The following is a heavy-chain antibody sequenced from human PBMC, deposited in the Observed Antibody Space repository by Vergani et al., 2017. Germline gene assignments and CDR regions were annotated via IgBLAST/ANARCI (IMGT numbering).Heavy chain of an antibody. Sequence: QVQLVQSGAEVKKPGSSVKVSCKASGGTFNNYAISWVRQAPGQGLEWMGRIIPIFGTANYAQKFQGRVTITADESTSTAYMELSSLRSEDTAVYYCARGFYGDYEGYYYYYYMDVWGKGTTVTVSS. CDR2: IIPIFGTA. D-gene: IGHD4-17*01. CDR3: ARGFYGDYEGYYYYYYMDV. V-gene: IGHV1-69*18. J-gene: IGHJ6*03. CDR1: GGTFNNYA.